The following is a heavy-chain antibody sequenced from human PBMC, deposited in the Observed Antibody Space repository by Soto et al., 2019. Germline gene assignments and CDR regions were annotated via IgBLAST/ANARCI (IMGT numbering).Heavy chain of an antibody. CDR2: IYVTGAV. V-gene: IGHV4-31*03. D-gene: IGHD2-21*01. J-gene: IGHJ5*02. Sequence: TSETLSLTCSVSGATLNSGNYYWSWIRQVPGNGLEWIGHIYVTGAVDYNPSLRDRITISQDTSERQFSLNLRLVTAADTAVYYCARLRIATNNYKWFDPWGQGTLVTVSS. CDR3: ARLRIATNNYKWFDP. CDR1: GATLNSGNYY.